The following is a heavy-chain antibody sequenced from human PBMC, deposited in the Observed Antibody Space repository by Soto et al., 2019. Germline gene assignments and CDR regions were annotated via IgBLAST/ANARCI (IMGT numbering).Heavy chain of an antibody. Sequence: PPETLRLTYSVAGGSVSSSPSYWNWIRQPPGKGLEWIGYVFYSGSTDYNPSLESRVTISLDISKNEFSLRMRSVTAADTAVYYCVSEVYSLADS. J-gene: IGHJ5*01. CDR2: VFYSGST. CDR1: GGSVSSSPSY. CDR3: VSEVYSLADS. V-gene: IGHV4-61*01. D-gene: IGHD4-4*01.